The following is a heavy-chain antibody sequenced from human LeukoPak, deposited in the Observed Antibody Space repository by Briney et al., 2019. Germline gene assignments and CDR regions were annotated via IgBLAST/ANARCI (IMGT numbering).Heavy chain of an antibody. CDR3: ARASSGYYWDFDY. V-gene: IGHV4-39*01. CDR1: GDSISSYNYF. J-gene: IGHJ4*02. CDR2: IYYRGNT. Sequence: PSETLSLTCTVSGDSISSYNYFWGWIRQHPGKGLEWVGSIYYRGNTYYNPSLKSRVTLSADTSKNQFSLKVTSVTAADTAVYYCARASSGYYWDFDYWGQGALVTVSS. D-gene: IGHD3-22*01.